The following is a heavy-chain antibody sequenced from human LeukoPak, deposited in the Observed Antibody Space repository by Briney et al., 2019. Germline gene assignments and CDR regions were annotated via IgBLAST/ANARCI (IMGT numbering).Heavy chain of an antibody. CDR2: INHSGST. CDR1: GGSISSYY. J-gene: IGHJ5*02. Sequence: PSETLSLTCTVSGGSISSYYRSWIRQPPGKGLEWIGEINHSGSTNYNPSLKSRVTISVDTSKNQFSLKLSSVTAADTAVYYCARGQADEDIVLMVYAILMTRSCWFDPWGQGTLVTVSS. V-gene: IGHV4-34*01. CDR3: ARGQADEDIVLMVYAILMTRSCWFDP. D-gene: IGHD2-8*01.